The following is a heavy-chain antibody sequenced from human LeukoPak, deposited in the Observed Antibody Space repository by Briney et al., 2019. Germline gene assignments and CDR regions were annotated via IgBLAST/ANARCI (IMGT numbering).Heavy chain of an antibody. J-gene: IGHJ4*02. CDR3: AKLRDTSGWLLDY. CDR2: ISYDGSNK. Sequence: GGSLRLSCAASGFSISDYDMHWVRQAPGKGLEWVAVISYDGSNKYYEDSVKGRFTISRDNSKNTLFLQMNSLRSEDTAVYYCAKLRDTSGWLLDYWGQGTLVTVSS. D-gene: IGHD6-19*01. CDR1: GFSISDYD. V-gene: IGHV3-30*18.